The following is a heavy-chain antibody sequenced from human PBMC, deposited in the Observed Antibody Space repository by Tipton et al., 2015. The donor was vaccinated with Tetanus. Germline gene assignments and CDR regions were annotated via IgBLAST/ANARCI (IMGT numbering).Heavy chain of an antibody. V-gene: IGHV4-31*02. CDR2: IYHTGAA. Sequence: GEALVRGGYYWTWIRHLPGKGLEWIGYIYHTGAAHYNPSLKSRVTLSVDMSKNQFSLKLTSVTAADTAVYYCVRGRGLGAYSYGFEYWGQGALVTVSS. J-gene: IGHJ4*02. D-gene: IGHD5-18*01. CDR3: VRGRGLGAYSYGFEY. CDR1: GEALVRGGYY.